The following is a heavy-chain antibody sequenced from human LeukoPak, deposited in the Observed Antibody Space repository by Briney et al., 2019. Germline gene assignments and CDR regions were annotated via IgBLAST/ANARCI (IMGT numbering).Heavy chain of an antibody. CDR3: ARDPNYYGSGSFDY. J-gene: IGHJ4*02. Sequence: PGGSLRLSCAASGFTFSSYWMSWVRQAPGKGLEWVANIKQDGSEKYYVDSVKGRFTISRDNANNSLYLQMNSLRAEDTAVYYCARDPNYYGSGSFDYWGQGTLVTVSS. CDR2: IKQDGSEK. V-gene: IGHV3-7*01. CDR1: GFTFSSYW. D-gene: IGHD3-10*01.